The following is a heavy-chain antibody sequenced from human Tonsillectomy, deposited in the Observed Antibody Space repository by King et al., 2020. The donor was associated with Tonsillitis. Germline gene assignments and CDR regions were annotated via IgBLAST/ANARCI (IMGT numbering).Heavy chain of an antibody. J-gene: IGHJ6*03. V-gene: IGHV3-11*05. CDR3: ARSYYPPYMDV. D-gene: IGHD2-21*01. CDR1: GFTFSDYY. CDR2: ISGGSTYT. Sequence: QLVQSGGGSVKPGGSLRLSCADSGFTFSDYYMSWIRQAPGKGLEWVSYISGGSTYTSYADSVKGRFTISRDDAKNLLYLHMNSLSAEDTAVYYCARSYYPPYMDVWGKGTTVTVSS.